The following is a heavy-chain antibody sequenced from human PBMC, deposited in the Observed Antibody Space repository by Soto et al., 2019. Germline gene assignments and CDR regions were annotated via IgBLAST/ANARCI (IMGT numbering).Heavy chain of an antibody. Sequence: GGALILSCTASEFSISNYCMYWVRQAPGKGVEGVAFISYDGSNKYYADSVKGRFTISRDNSKNTLYLQMNSLRSDDTAVYYCARGNVDTAIYGMDVWGQGTTVTVSS. CDR1: EFSISNYC. CDR3: ARGNVDTAIYGMDV. V-gene: IGHV3-30*03. J-gene: IGHJ6*02. CDR2: ISYDGSNK. D-gene: IGHD5-18*01.